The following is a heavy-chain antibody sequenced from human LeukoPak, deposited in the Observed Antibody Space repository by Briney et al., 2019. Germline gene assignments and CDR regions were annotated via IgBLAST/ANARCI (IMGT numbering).Heavy chain of an antibody. CDR1: GGSISSSSYY. V-gene: IGHV4-39*07. CDR3: ARARWEDFDI. J-gene: IGHJ3*02. CDR2: IYYSGST. D-gene: IGHD1-26*01. Sequence: SETLSLTCTVSGGSISSSSYYWGWIRQPPGKGLEWIGSIYYSGSTYYNPSLKSRVTISLDTSKNQFSLKLNSVTAADTAVYYCARARWEDFDIWGQGTMVTVSS.